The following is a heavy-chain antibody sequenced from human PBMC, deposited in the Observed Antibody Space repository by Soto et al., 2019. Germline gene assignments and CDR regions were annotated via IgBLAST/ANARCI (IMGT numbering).Heavy chain of an antibody. V-gene: IGHV1-18*01. D-gene: IGHD6-19*01. CDR3: ARDDPIAVAGNESYYYCMDV. CDR1: GYTFTSYG. J-gene: IGHJ6*02. CDR2: ISAYNGNT. Sequence: ASVKVSCKASGYTFTSYGISWVRQAPGQGLEWMGWISAYNGNTNYAQKLQGRVTMTTDTSTSTAYMELRSLRSDDTAVYYCARDDPIAVAGNESYYYCMDVWGQ.